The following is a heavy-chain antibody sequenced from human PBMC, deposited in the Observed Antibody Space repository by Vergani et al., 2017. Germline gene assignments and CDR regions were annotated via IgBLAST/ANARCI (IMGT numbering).Heavy chain of an antibody. D-gene: IGHD2-2*01. CDR2: IYPGDSDT. V-gene: IGHV5-51*03. CDR1: GYSFTSYW. CDR3: ARIPGVPAGTDYYYYMDV. Sequence: EVQLVQSGAEVKKPGESLKISCKGSGYSFTSYWIGWVRQMPGKGLEWMGIIYPGDSDTRYSPSFQDQVTISADKSISTAYLQWSSLKASDTAMYYCARIPGVPAGTDYYYYMDVWGKGTTVTVSS. J-gene: IGHJ6*03.